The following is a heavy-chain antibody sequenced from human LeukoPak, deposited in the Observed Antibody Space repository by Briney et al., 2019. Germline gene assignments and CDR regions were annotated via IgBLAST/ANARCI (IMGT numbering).Heavy chain of an antibody. J-gene: IGHJ5*02. D-gene: IGHD1-14*01. Sequence: SETLSLTCAVSGGSFSGYYWSWIRQPPGKGLEWIGEINHSGSTNYNPSLKSRVTISVDTSKNQFSLKLSSVTAADTAVYYCASRRTEFATGRPYWFDPWGQGTLVTVSS. CDR2: INHSGST. V-gene: IGHV4-34*01. CDR1: GGSFSGYY. CDR3: ASRRTEFATGRPYWFDP.